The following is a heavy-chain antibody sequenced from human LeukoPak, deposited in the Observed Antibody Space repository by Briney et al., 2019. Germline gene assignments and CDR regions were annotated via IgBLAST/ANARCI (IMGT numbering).Heavy chain of an antibody. Sequence: ASVKVSCKASGYTFTSYDINWVRQATGQGLEWMGWMNPNSGNTGYAQKFQGRVTMTRDMSTNTVYMELSSLRSEDTAVYYCASEYGDYLSYFDNWGQGTLVTVSS. J-gene: IGHJ4*02. CDR2: MNPNSGNT. V-gene: IGHV1-8*01. CDR1: GYTFTSYD. D-gene: IGHD4-17*01. CDR3: ASEYGDYLSYFDN.